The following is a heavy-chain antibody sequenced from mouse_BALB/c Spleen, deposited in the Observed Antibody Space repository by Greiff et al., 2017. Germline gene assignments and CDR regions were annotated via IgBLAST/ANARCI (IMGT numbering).Heavy chain of an antibody. CDR1: GYSITSDYA. CDR3: ARGDDGYYWFAY. Sequence: EVMLVESGPGLVKPSQSLSLTCTVTGYSITSDYAWNWIRQFPGNKLEWMGYISYSGSTSYNPSLKSRISITRDTSKNQFFLQLNSVTTEDTATYYCARGDDGYYWFAYWGQGTLVTVSA. J-gene: IGHJ3*01. V-gene: IGHV3-2*02. CDR2: ISYSGST. D-gene: IGHD2-3*01.